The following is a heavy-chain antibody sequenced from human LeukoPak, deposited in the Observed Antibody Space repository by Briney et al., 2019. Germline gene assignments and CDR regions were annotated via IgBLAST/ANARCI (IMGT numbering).Heavy chain of an antibody. D-gene: IGHD4-17*01. J-gene: IGHJ3*02. Sequence: PSETLSLTCAVSGGSTSSGGYSWSWIRQPPGKGLEWIGYIYHSGSTYYNPSLKSRVTISVDRSKNQFSLKLSSVTAADTAVYYCAREEYGATTRHGAFDIWGQGTMVTVSS. CDR3: AREEYGATTRHGAFDI. CDR2: IYHSGST. V-gene: IGHV4-30-2*01. CDR1: GGSTSSGGYS.